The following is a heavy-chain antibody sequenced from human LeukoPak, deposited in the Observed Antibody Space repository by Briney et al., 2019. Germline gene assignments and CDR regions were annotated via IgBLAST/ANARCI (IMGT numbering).Heavy chain of an antibody. Sequence: PSETLSLTCAVYGGSFSGYYWSWIRQPPGKGLEWIGEINHSGSTNYNPSLKSRVTISVDTSKNQFSLKLSSVTAADTAVYYCAREVRGVIDYWGQGTLVTVSS. CDR3: AREVRGVIDY. J-gene: IGHJ4*02. D-gene: IGHD3-10*01. V-gene: IGHV4-34*01. CDR2: INHSGST. CDR1: GGSFSGYY.